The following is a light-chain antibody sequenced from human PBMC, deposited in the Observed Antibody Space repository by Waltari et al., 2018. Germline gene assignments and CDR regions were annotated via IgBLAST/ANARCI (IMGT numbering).Light chain of an antibody. Sequence: DIQMTQTPSTLSAPVGDRVTITCRASQSISGWLAWYQQKPGKAPKLLLFDASKLDRGVPSRFSGSGFGTEFALTISGLQPDDFATYFCQQYNSFFRTFGQGTKVEIK. J-gene: IGKJ1*01. CDR1: QSISGW. CDR2: DAS. CDR3: QQYNSFFRT. V-gene: IGKV1-5*01.